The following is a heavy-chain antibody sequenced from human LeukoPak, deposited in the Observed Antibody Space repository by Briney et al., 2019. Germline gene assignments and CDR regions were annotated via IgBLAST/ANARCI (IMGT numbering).Heavy chain of an antibody. CDR2: IYYSGNT. V-gene: IGHV4-59*11. J-gene: IGHJ4*02. CDR1: GGSITDHY. Sequence: SETLSLTCTVSGGSITDHYWSWVRQPPGKGLEWIGYIYYSGNTNYNPSLKSRVTISVDTSKTQFSLRLSSVTAADTAMYYCARGGIKGSTGPRSFDYWGQGTLVTVSS. D-gene: IGHD1-26*01. CDR3: ARGGIKGSTGPRSFDY.